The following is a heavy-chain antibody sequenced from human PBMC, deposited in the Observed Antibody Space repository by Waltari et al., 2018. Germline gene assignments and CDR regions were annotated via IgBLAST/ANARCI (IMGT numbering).Heavy chain of an antibody. V-gene: IGHV3-66*02. CDR1: GFTVSSNY. Sequence: EVQLVESGGGLVQPGGSLRLSCAGSGFTVSSNYMNWVRQTPGKGLGWVSIIYSGGSTYYADSVKGRFTISRDNSKNTLHLQMNSLRAEDTAVYFCSYGRFEYWGQGTLVTVSS. D-gene: IGHD5-18*01. J-gene: IGHJ4*02. CDR2: IYSGGST. CDR3: SYGRFEY.